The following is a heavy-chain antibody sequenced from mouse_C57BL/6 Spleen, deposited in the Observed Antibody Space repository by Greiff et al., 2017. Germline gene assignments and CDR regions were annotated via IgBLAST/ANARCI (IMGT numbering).Heavy chain of an antibody. V-gene: IGHV1-69*01. CDR1: GYTFTSYW. J-gene: IGHJ3*01. CDR3: ATIYDGYYVGLFAY. D-gene: IGHD2-3*01. Sequence: QVQLRQPGAELVMPGASVKLSCKASGYTFTSYWMHWVKQRPGQGLEWIGEIDPSDSYTNYNQKFKGKSTLTVDKSSSTAYMQLSSLTSEDSAVYYCATIYDGYYVGLFAYWGQGTLVTVSA. CDR2: IDPSDSYT.